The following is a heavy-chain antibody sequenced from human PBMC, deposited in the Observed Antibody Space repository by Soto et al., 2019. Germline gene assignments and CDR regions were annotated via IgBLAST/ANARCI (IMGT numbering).Heavy chain of an antibody. CDR2: IKQDGSEK. V-gene: IGHV3-7*01. J-gene: IGHJ4*02. CDR3: AAPTPSAY. CDR1: GVTVSRYW. Sequence: GALTLSYAASGVTVSRYWMSWVRQAPGKGLEWVANIKQDGSEKYYVDSVKGRFTISRDNAKNSLYLQMNSLRAEDTAVYYCAAPTPSAYWGQGTLVTVSS.